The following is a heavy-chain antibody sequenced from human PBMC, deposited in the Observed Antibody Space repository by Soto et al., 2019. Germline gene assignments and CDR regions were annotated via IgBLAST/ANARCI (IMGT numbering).Heavy chain of an antibody. CDR2: ITFSGNTV. CDR3: ARDPLDLGDSSGSAFDY. CDR1: GFTFSDSY. V-gene: IGHV3-11*01. D-gene: IGHD3-22*01. Sequence: GGSLRLSCAASGFTFSDSYMSWIRQAPGKGLEWISYITFSGNTVYYADSLKGRFTISRDNAKNTLYLQMNRLRAEDTAVYYCARDPLDLGDSSGSAFDYWGQGTLVTVSS. J-gene: IGHJ4*02.